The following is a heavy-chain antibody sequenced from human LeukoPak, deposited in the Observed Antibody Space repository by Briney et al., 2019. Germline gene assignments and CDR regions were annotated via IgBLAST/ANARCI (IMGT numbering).Heavy chain of an antibody. CDR2: FYYSGGT. J-gene: IGHJ4*02. Sequence: SETLSLTCTVSGGSISSSTYYWGWIRQPPGKGLEWIGSFYYSGGTYYNPSPKSRVTISVDTSKNQFSLKLSSVTAADTAVYYCARLRSGYYLDYWGQGTLVTVSS. D-gene: IGHD3-22*01. CDR3: ARLRSGYYLDY. CDR1: GGSISSSTYY. V-gene: IGHV4-39*01.